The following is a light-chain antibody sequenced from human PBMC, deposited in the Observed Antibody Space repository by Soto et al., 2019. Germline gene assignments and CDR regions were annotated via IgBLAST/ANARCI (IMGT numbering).Light chain of an antibody. CDR1: QSISTR. V-gene: IGKV1-5*01. CDR3: QQSYSTSRT. Sequence: DIQMTQSPSTLSASLGDRITITCRASQSISTRLAWYQQKPGKAPKFLIYDASNLESGVPSRFSGSGSGTEFTLAISSLQPDDFATYYCQQSYSTSRTFGPGTKVDIK. J-gene: IGKJ3*01. CDR2: DAS.